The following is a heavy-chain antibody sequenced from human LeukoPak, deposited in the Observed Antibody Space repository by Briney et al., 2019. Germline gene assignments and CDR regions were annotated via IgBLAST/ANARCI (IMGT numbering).Heavy chain of an antibody. CDR3: ARCMSELDYGDYASYYHMPV. Sequence: SETLSLTCTVSGDSLTSGIRYWSWIRQPAGKGLEWIGHFYSSTRTTYNPSLESRVTISGDTAKNQFSLKLDSVTAADTAVYFCARCMSELDYGDYASYYHMPVWGKATTVTVSS. D-gene: IGHD4-17*01. V-gene: IGHV4-61*09. J-gene: IGHJ6*04. CDR1: GDSLTSGIRY. CDR2: FYSSTRT.